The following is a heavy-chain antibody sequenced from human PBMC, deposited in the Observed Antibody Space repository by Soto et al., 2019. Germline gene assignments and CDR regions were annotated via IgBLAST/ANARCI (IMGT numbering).Heavy chain of an antibody. D-gene: IGHD1-26*01. Sequence: SETLSLTCTVSGASFGRGGYYWTWIRQHPGKTLEWMGHIHFSGETNYNPSLRGRLTISIDTSTNQFSLNLTAVTAADTAMYYCARDQGGALDYWGQGTLVTVSS. V-gene: IGHV4-31*03. CDR1: GASFGRGGYY. J-gene: IGHJ4*02. CDR3: ARDQGGALDY. CDR2: IHFSGET.